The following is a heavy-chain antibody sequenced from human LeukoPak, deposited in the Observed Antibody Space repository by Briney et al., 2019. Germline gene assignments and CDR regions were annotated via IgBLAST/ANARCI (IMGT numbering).Heavy chain of an antibody. V-gene: IGHV4-59*08. CDR3: ARSPRADFDY. J-gene: IGHJ4*02. CDR2: IYYSGST. Sequence: SETLSLTCTVSGGSISSYYWSWIRQPPGKELEWIGYIYYSGSTNYNPSLKSRVTISVDTSKNQFSLKLSSVTAADTAVYYCARSPRADFDYWGQGTLVTVSS. CDR1: GGSISSYY.